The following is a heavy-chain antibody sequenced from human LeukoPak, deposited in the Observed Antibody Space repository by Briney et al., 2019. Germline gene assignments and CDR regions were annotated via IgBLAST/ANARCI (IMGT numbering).Heavy chain of an antibody. CDR2: ITKSGDQT. D-gene: IGHD5-24*01. V-gene: IGHV3-53*01. Sequence: PGGSLRLSCAASGFTVSSNYMNRVRQAPGKGLEWVSTITKSGDQTHYADSVRGLFTISRDIFKNTLYLQMNSLRAEDTAVYHCVKSAGKDGYRDVFDIWGQGTVVTVSS. CDR1: GFTVSSNY. J-gene: IGHJ3*02. CDR3: VKSAGKDGYRDVFDI.